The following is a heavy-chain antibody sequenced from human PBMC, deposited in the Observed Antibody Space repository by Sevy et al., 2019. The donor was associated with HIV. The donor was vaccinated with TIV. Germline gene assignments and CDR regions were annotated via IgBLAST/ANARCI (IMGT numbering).Heavy chain of an antibody. CDR2: ISSSSSTI. CDR3: AGEDSLIKFGGVIVRGAFDI. Sequence: GGSLRLSCAASGSTFSSYSMNWVRQAPGKGLEWVSYISSSSSTIYYADSVKGRFTISRDNAKNSLYLQMNSLRDEDTAVYYCAGEDSLIKFGGVIVRGAFDIWGQGTMVTVSS. V-gene: IGHV3-48*02. D-gene: IGHD3-16*02. CDR1: GSTFSSYS. J-gene: IGHJ3*02.